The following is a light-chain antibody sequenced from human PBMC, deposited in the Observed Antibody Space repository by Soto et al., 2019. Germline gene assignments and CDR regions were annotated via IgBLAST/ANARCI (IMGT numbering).Light chain of an antibody. CDR2: GAS. J-gene: IGKJ1*01. V-gene: IGKV3-20*01. CDR1: HSISSSY. CDR3: LQYGSSPTWT. Sequence: EIVLTQSPGTLSLSPGERATLSCRASHSISSSYLAWYHQKPGQAPRLLIYGASSRATGIPDRFSGSGSATDFTLTISRLEPEDFAVYYCLQYGSSPTWTFGQGTKLDIK.